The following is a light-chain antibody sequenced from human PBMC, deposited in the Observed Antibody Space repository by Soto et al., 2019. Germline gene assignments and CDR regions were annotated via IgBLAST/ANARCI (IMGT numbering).Light chain of an antibody. J-gene: IGKJ1*01. CDR3: HRTFSTRSWT. CDR1: QSISSY. CDR2: AAS. Sequence: DIQMTQSPSSLSASVGDRVTITCRASQSISSYLNWYQHKPGKAPKLLIYAASSLQSGVPSRFSGSGSGTDFTLTISTLQPEDFATYYCHRTFSTRSWTFGQGTKVDI. V-gene: IGKV1-39*01.